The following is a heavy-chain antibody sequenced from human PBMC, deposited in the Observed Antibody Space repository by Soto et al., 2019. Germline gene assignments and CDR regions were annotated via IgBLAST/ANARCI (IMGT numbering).Heavy chain of an antibody. CDR1: GFTFSSYA. D-gene: IGHD2-21*01. Sequence: EVQLLESGGGLVQPGGSLRLSCAASGFTFSSYAMSWVRQAPGKGLEWVSAISTSGYSRYYADSVKGRFTISRDNSKNTLYRQMNSLRAEDTAVYYCAKPGVEWPLWGYSFDYWGQGTLVTVSS. J-gene: IGHJ4*02. V-gene: IGHV3-23*01. CDR2: ISTSGYSR. CDR3: AKPGVEWPLWGYSFDY.